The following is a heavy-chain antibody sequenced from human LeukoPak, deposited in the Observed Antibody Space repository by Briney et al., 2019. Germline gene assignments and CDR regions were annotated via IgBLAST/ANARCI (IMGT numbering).Heavy chain of an antibody. CDR3: ARDTWGKDAFDI. CDR1: GGSFSGYY. CDR2: INHSGST. J-gene: IGHJ3*02. V-gene: IGHV4-34*01. Sequence: SETLSLTCAVYGGSFSGYYWSWIRQPPGKGLEWIGEINHSGSTNYNPSLKSRVTISVDTSKNQFSLKLSSVTAADTAVYYCARDTWGKDAFDIWGQGTMVTVS. D-gene: IGHD3-16*01.